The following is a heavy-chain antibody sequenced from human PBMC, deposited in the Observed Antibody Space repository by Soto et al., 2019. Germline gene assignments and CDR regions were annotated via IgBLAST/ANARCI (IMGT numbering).Heavy chain of an antibody. CDR1: GFIFSNYW. CDR2: ISNDGSTT. J-gene: IGHJ3*02. D-gene: IGHD1-1*01. V-gene: IGHV3-74*01. Sequence: GGSLRLSCEASGFIFSNYWMHWVRQTPGKGLEWVSRISNDGSTTYYADSVKGRFTFSRDNAKNSLYLQMNSLRAEDTALYYCARDVTLVRDHDAFDIWGQGTMVTVSS. CDR3: ARDVTLVRDHDAFDI.